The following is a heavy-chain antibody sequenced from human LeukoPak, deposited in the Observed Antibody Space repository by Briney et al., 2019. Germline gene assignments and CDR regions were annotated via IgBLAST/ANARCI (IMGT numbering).Heavy chain of an antibody. V-gene: IGHV1-46*01. CDR1: GYTFTSYY. CDR2: INPSGGST. D-gene: IGHD3-10*01. J-gene: IGHJ6*03. Sequence: ASVKVSCKASGYTFTSYYMHWVRQAPGQGLEWMGIINPSGGSTSYAQKFQGRVTMTRDMSTSTVYMELSSLRSEDTAVYYCAKGIGPGSNYYYYYMDVWGKGTTVTVSS. CDR3: AKGIGPGSNYYYYYMDV.